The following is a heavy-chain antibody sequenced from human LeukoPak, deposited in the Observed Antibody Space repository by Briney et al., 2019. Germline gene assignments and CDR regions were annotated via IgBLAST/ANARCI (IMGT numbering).Heavy chain of an antibody. CDR3: ARLPGSDILTGYQDP. V-gene: IGHV1-69*01. D-gene: IGHD3-9*01. CDR2: IIPIFGTA. Sequence: SVKVSCKASGGTFSSYAISWVRQAPGQGLEWMGGIIPIFGTANYAQKFQGRVTITAYESTSTAYMELSSLRSEDTAVYYCARLPGSDILTGYQDPWGQGTLVTVSS. J-gene: IGHJ5*02. CDR1: GGTFSSYA.